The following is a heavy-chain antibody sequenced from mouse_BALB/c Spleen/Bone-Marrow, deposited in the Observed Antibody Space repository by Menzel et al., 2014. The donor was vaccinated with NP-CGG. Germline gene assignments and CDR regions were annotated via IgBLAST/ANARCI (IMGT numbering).Heavy chain of an antibody. J-gene: IGHJ2*01. D-gene: IGHD1-2*01. CDR1: GYTFTSYY. Sequence: SGAELVKPGTSVKLSCKASGYTFTSYYIYWVKQRPGQGLKWIGEINPSNGGTNFNEKFKSKATLTVDKSSSTAYMQLSSLTSEDSAVYYCTRLSLLRGYFDYWGQGTTLTVSS. V-gene: IGHV1S81*02. CDR2: INPSNGGT. CDR3: TRLSLLRGYFDY.